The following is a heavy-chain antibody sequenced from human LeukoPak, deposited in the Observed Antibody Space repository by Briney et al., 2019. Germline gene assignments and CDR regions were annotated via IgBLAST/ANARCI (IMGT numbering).Heavy chain of an antibody. Sequence: GGSLRLSCAASGFTFSNAWMSWVRRAPGKGLEWVGLIKSKTDGGTTGYAAPVKGRFTISRDDSKNTLYLQMNSLKTEDTAVYYCTTDFRTPMVRGRTGDIWGQGTMVTVSS. D-gene: IGHD3-10*01. CDR2: IKSKTDGGTT. CDR3: TTDFRTPMVRGRTGDI. V-gene: IGHV3-15*01. J-gene: IGHJ3*02. CDR1: GFTFSNAW.